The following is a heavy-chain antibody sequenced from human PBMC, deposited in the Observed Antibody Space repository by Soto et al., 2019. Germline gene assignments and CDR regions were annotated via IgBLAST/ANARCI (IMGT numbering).Heavy chain of an antibody. V-gene: IGHV1-3*01. CDR2: INAGNGNT. CDR3: ARDGLTYYYGSGSYWPSFDY. Sequence: GASVKVSCKASGYTFSSYSMHWVRQAPGQRLEWMGRINAGNGNTEYSQKFQGRVTITRDTSASTAYMELCSLRSEDTAVYYFARDGLTYYYGSGSYWPSFDYWGQGALVTGSS. D-gene: IGHD3-10*01. CDR1: GYTFSSYS. J-gene: IGHJ4*02.